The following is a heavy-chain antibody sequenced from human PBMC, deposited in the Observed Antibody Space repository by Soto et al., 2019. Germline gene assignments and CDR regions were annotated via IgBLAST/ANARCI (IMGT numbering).Heavy chain of an antibody. J-gene: IGHJ4*02. CDR3: ARTSGYSSGWYVGY. Sequence: QVQLQQWGAGLLKPSETLSLTCAVYGGSFSGYYWSWIRQPPGKGLEWIGEINHSGSTNYNPSLKSRVTLSVDTSKNQFSLKLSSVTAADTAVYYCARTSGYSSGWYVGYWGQGTLVTVSS. CDR2: INHSGST. CDR1: GGSFSGYY. V-gene: IGHV4-34*01. D-gene: IGHD6-19*01.